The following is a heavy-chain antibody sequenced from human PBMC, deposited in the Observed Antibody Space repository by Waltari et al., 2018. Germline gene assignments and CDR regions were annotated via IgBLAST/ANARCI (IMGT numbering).Heavy chain of an antibody. Sequence: EVQLVESGGGLVQPGGSLRLSCAASGFTFSSYSMNWVRQAPGKGLEWVSYISSSSSTIYDADSVKGRFNISRDNAKNSLYLQMNSLRAEDTAVYYCARGIAAAGTRPYDYWGQGTLVTVYS. CDR3: ARGIAAAGTRPYDY. D-gene: IGHD6-13*01. V-gene: IGHV3-48*01. CDR1: GFTFSSYS. CDR2: ISSSSSTI. J-gene: IGHJ4*02.